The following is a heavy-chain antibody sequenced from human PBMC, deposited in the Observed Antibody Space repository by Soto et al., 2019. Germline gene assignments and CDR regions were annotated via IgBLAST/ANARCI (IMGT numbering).Heavy chain of an antibody. CDR2: ISSSGSYI. CDR3: ARGGRTYYFDY. J-gene: IGHJ4*02. Sequence: EVQLVESGGGLVKPGGSLRLSCAASGFTFSSYSMNWVRQAPGKGLEWVSSISSSGSYIYYADSVNGRFTISRDNAKNSLYLQMNSLRAEDTAVYYCARGGRTYYFDYWGQGTLVTVSS. V-gene: IGHV3-21*01. CDR1: GFTFSSYS.